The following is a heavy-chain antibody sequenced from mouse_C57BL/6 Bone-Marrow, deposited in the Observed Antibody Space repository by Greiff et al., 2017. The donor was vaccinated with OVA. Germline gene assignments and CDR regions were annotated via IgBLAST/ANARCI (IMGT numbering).Heavy chain of an antibody. V-gene: IGHV5-6*01. D-gene: IGHD6-5*01. J-gene: IGHJ2*01. CDR1: GFTFSSYG. CDR3: ARSLSYYFDY. CDR2: ISSGGSYT. Sequence: LKESGGDLVKPGGSLKLSCAASGFTFSSYGMSWVRQTPDKRLEWVATISSGGSYTYYPDSVKGRFTISRDNAKNTLYLQMSSLKSEDTAMYYCARSLSYYFDYWGQGTTLTVSS.